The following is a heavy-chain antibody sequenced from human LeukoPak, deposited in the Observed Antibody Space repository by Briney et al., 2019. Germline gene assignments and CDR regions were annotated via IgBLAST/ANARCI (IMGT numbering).Heavy chain of an antibody. J-gene: IGHJ4*02. D-gene: IGHD6-19*01. CDR2: IIPIFGTA. V-gene: IGHV1-69*05. Sequence: SVKVSCKASGYTFTSYAISWVRQAPGQGGEGMGGIIPIFGTANYAQKFQGRVTLTTDESTCTAYMQLSSLRSEDTAVYYCARSIAVAGTSYYFDYWGQGTLVTVSS. CDR1: GYTFTSYA. CDR3: ARSIAVAGTSYYFDY.